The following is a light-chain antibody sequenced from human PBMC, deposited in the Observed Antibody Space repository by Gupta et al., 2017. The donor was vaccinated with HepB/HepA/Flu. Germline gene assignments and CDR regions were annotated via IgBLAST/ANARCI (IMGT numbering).Light chain of an antibody. CDR1: SSDVGCYNY. J-gene: IGLJ3*02. Sequence: QSALTQPRPVAGSPGPSVTISCTGTSSDVGCYNYVSWYQQHPGKAPKLIIYDVSKRPSGVPDRFSGSKSGNTASLTISGLQAEDEADYYCCSYAGSYTWVFGGGTKLTVL. V-gene: IGLV2-11*01. CDR3: CSYAGSYTWV. CDR2: DVS.